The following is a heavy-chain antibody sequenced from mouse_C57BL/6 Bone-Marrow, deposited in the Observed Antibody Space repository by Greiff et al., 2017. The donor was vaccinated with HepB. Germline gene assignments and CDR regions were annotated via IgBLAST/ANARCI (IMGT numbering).Heavy chain of an antibody. J-gene: IGHJ2*01. CDR3: ARHYYGSSYLDY. Sequence: VQLQESGAELVRPGASVKLSCKASGYTFTDYYINWVKQRPGQGLEWIARIYPGSGNTYYNEKFKGKATLTAEKSSSTAYMQLSSLTSEDSAVYFCARHYYGSSYLDYWGQGTTLTVSS. V-gene: IGHV1-76*01. CDR1: GYTFTDYY. CDR2: IYPGSGNT. D-gene: IGHD1-1*01.